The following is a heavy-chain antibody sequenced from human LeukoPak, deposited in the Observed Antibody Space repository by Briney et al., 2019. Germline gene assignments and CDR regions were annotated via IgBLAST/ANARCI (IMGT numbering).Heavy chain of an antibody. D-gene: IGHD3-22*01. J-gene: IGHJ4*02. CDR3: AREGGYASSGYRTNFDY. Sequence: GGSLRLSCAASGFTFSSYAMHWVRQAPGKGLERVAVISYDGSNTDYADSVKGRFTISRDNSKNTLYLQMNSLRAEDTAVYYCAREGGYASSGYRTNFDYWGQGTLVTVSS. CDR1: GFTFSSYA. V-gene: IGHV3-30*04. CDR2: ISYDGSNT.